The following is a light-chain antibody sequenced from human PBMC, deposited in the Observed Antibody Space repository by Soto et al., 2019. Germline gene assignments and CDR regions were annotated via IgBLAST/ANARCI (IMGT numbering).Light chain of an antibody. V-gene: IGLV2-14*01. CDR2: EVS. Sequence: SVLTQPASVSGSPGQSITISCTGTSSDVGGYNYVSWYQQHPGKAPKLMIYEVSNRPSGVSNRFSGSKSANTASLTISGLQAEDESDYYCSSYTSSSTLYVFGTGTKGTAL. J-gene: IGLJ1*01. CDR1: SSDVGGYNY. CDR3: SSYTSSSTLYV.